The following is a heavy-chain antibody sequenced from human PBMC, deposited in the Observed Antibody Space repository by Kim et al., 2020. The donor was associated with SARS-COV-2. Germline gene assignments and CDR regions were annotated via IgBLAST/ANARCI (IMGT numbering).Heavy chain of an antibody. J-gene: IGHJ4*02. D-gene: IGHD4-17*01. Sequence: AQKLQGRVTMTTHTSTSTAYMELRSLRSDDTAVYYCAREVGDYGVQNFDYWGQGTLVTVSS. CDR3: AREVGDYGVQNFDY. V-gene: IGHV1-18*01.